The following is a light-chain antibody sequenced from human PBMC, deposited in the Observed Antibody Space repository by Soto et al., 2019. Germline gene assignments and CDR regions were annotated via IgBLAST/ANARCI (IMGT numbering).Light chain of an antibody. Sequence: EGVLTQSPGTRSLSPGERTTLSCRASQSVSSSYLAWYQQKPGQAPRLLIYAASSRATGIPDRVSGSGSGTDFTLTISRLEPEDFAVYYCKQYGSSRWTFGQGTKV. CDR1: QSVSSSY. CDR3: KQYGSSRWT. J-gene: IGKJ1*01. CDR2: AAS. V-gene: IGKV3-20*01.